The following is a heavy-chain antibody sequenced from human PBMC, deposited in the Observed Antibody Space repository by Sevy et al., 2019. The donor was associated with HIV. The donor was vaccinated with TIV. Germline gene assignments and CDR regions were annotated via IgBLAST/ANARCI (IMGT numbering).Heavy chain of an antibody. CDR1: GHTLNRLG. Sequence: ASVKVSCKVYGHTLNRLGMHWVRQAPGKGLEWMGSFDPEDGETFQAQKFQGRVTMTDDTSTDTAYMELSSLRADDTAVYYCAREVDGVRGVYDYWGQGTLVTVSS. J-gene: IGHJ4*02. CDR2: FDPEDGET. V-gene: IGHV1-24*01. CDR3: AREVDGVRGVYDY. D-gene: IGHD3-10*01.